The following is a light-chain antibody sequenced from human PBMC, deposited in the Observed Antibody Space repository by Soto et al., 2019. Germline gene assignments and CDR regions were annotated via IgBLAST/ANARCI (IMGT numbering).Light chain of an antibody. CDR3: SSYAGSNNKV. Sequence: SVLTKPPSAYGSPGQSVTISCTGTSSDVGSYNYVSWYQQHPGKAPKLMIYEVTKRPSGVPDRFSGSKSGNTASLTVSGLQADDEADYYCSSYAGSNNKVFGTGTKVTVL. J-gene: IGLJ1*01. CDR2: EVT. CDR1: SSDVGSYNY. V-gene: IGLV2-8*01.